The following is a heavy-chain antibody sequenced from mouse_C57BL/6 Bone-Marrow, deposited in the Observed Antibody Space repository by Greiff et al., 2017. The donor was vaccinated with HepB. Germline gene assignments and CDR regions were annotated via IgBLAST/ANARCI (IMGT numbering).Heavy chain of an antibody. CDR1: GYTFTSYW. CDR3: AREDYYCSSPYYFDY. CDR2: IDPSDSYT. D-gene: IGHD1-1*01. J-gene: IGHJ2*01. Sequence: QVQLQQPGAELVMPGASVKLSCKASGYTFTSYWMHWVKQRPGQGLEWIGEIDPSDSYTNYNQKFKGKSTLTVDKSSSTAYMQLSSLTSEDSAVYYCAREDYYCSSPYYFDYWGQGTTLTVSS. V-gene: IGHV1-69*01.